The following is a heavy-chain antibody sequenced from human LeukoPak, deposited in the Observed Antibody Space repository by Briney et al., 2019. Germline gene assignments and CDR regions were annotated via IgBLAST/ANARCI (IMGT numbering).Heavy chain of an antibody. CDR2: IYYSGST. J-gene: IGHJ4*02. Sequence: SETLTLTCTVSGGSISTSSYYWGWVRQPPGKGLEWIGYIYYSGSTNYNPSLKSRVTISVDTSKNQFSLKLSSVTAADTAVYYCAREGRGYSYGEYDYWGQGTLVTVSS. D-gene: IGHD5-18*01. V-gene: IGHV4-61*01. CDR3: AREGRGYSYGEYDY. CDR1: GGSISTSSYY.